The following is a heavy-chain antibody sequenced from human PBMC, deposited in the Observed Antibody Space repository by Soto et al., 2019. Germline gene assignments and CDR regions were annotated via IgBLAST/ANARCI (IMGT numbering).Heavy chain of an antibody. CDR1: GGSISSGGYY. J-gene: IGHJ6*02. Sequence: PSETLSLTCTVSGGSISSGGYYWSWIRQHPGKGLEWIGYIYYSGSTYYNPSLKSRVTISVDTSKNQFSLKLSSVTAADTAVYYCARELDYGVRPHYGMPVWGQGTTVTAS. CDR2: IYYSGST. V-gene: IGHV4-31*03. CDR3: ARELDYGVRPHYGMPV. D-gene: IGHD4-17*01.